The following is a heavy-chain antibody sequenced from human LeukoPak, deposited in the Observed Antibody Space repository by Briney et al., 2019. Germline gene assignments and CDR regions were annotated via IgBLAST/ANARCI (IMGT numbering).Heavy chain of an antibody. D-gene: IGHD6-13*01. Sequence: SETLSLTCTVSGGSISSYYWSWIRQPPGKGLEWIGYIYYSGSTNYNPSLKSRVTISVDTSKNQFSLKLSSVTAADTAVYYCAREVESSPNWFDPWGQGTLVTVSS. J-gene: IGHJ5*02. V-gene: IGHV4-59*01. CDR2: IYYSGST. CDR3: AREVESSPNWFDP. CDR1: GGSISSYY.